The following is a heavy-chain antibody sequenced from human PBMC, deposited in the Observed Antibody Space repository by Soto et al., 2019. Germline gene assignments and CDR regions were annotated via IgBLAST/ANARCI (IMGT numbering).Heavy chain of an antibody. CDR3: AREAAYTSGRGYYFDY. CDR2: ISYDGSNK. V-gene: IGHV3-30-3*01. CDR1: GFTFSSYA. D-gene: IGHD6-19*01. Sequence: QVQLVESGGGVVQPGRSLRLSCAASGFTFSSYAMHWVRQAPGKGLEWVAVISYDGSNKYYADSVKGRFTISTDNSKNTLYLQMNSLRAEDTAVYYCAREAAYTSGRGYYFDYWGQGTLVTVSS. J-gene: IGHJ4*02.